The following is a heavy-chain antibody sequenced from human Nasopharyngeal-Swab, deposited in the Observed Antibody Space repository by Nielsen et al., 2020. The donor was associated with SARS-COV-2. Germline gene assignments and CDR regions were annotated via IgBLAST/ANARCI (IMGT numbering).Heavy chain of an antibody. V-gene: IGHV4-39*01. CDR1: GDSISSSSYY. CDR2: IHHSGST. Sequence: SETLSLTCTVSGDSISSSSYYWVWIRQSPGKGPEWIGNIHHSGSTYYNPSLKSRLTMSVDTSKNQFSLKLSSVTAADTAFYYCASNYYDSSGYRYWFDPWGQGTLVTVSS. J-gene: IGHJ5*02. CDR3: ASNYYDSSGYRYWFDP. D-gene: IGHD3-22*01.